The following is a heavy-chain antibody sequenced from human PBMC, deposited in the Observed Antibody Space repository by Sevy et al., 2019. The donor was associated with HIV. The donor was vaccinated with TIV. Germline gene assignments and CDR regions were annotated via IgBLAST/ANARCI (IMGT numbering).Heavy chain of an antibody. Sequence: GGSLRLSCTASGFTFSSAWMSWVRQAPGKGLEWVGRLNSEFDGGGIDYAAPVKGRFTISREDSKNTVYLQMNSLKTEDTAVYYCITDPAYRGYDEEVINYYFYGMDVWGQGTTVTVSS. CDR3: ITDPAYRGYDEEVINYYFYGMDV. CDR2: LNSEFDGGGI. CDR1: GFTFSSAW. D-gene: IGHD5-12*01. V-gene: IGHV3-15*01. J-gene: IGHJ6*02.